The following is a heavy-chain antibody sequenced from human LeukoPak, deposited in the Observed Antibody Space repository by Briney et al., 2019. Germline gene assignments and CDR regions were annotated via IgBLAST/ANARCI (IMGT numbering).Heavy chain of an antibody. V-gene: IGHV4-59*08. D-gene: IGHD3-10*01. CDR2: IYYSGST. J-gene: IGHJ4*02. CDR1: GGSISSYY. CDR3: ARSIGSDYADY. Sequence: SETLSLTCTVSGGSISSYYWSWIRQPPGKGLEWIGYIYYSGSTNYNPSLKSRVTISVDTSKNQFSLKLNSVTAADTAIYYCARSIGSDYADYWGQGTLVTVSS.